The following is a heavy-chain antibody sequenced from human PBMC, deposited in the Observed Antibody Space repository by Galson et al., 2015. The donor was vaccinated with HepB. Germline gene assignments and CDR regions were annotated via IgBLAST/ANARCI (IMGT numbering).Heavy chain of an antibody. J-gene: IGHJ6*02. CDR3: ARVKGGGVYFYYYYGMDV. D-gene: IGHD2-8*01. V-gene: IGHV3-21*01. CDR1: GVTFSSYS. Sequence: SLRLACAASGVTFSSYSRNWVRQAPGKGLEWVSSISSSSSYIYYADSVKGRFTISRDNAKNSLYLQMNSLRAEDTAVYYCARVKGGGVYFYYYYGMDVWGQGTTVTVSS. CDR2: ISSSSSYI.